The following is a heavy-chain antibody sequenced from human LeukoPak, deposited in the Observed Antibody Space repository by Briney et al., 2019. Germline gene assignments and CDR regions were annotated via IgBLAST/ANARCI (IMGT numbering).Heavy chain of an antibody. V-gene: IGHV4-59*11. CDR2: TSGSI. Sequence: SDTLSLTCAVSGASISSHYWSWIRQPPGKGLEWIGYTSGSISDNPSLKSRVAVSVDPSQNQVSLSLTSVTAADTAVYHCARVLAIFGLDTTDFYMDVWGKGTTVTVSS. CDR3: ARVLAIFGLDTTDFYMDV. D-gene: IGHD3/OR15-3a*01. J-gene: IGHJ6*03. CDR1: GASISSHY.